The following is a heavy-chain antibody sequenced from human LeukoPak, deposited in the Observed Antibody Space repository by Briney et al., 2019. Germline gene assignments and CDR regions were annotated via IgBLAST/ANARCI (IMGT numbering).Heavy chain of an antibody. Sequence: GGSLRLSCAASGFTFSSYAMSWVRQAPGKGLEWVSAISGSGGSTYYADSVKGRFTISRDNSKNTLYLQMNSLRAEDTAVYYCAKEKGYYYDSSGYYFDYWGQGTLVTVSS. CDR2: ISGSGGST. V-gene: IGHV3-23*01. J-gene: IGHJ4*02. CDR1: GFTFSSYA. CDR3: AKEKGYYYDSSGYYFDY. D-gene: IGHD3-22*01.